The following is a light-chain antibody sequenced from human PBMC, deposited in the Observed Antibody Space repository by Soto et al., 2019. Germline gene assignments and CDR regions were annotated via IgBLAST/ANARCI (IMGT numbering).Light chain of an antibody. J-gene: IGKJ1*01. CDR3: KQYNSYLT. V-gene: IGKV1-5*01. CDR2: DAS. Sequence: DMQMTQAPSTLSASVVARVIITGRASQSISSWLAWYQQKPGKAPKLLIYDASSLESGVPSRFSGSGSGTEFTLTISSLQPDDFAIYYCKQYNSYLTCGKGTTGAIK. CDR1: QSISSW.